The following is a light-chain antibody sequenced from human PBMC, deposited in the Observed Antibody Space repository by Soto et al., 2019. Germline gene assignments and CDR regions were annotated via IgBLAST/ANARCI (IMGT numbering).Light chain of an antibody. CDR1: SSDVGGYNY. CDR3: SSYAGSNNLV. V-gene: IGLV2-8*01. CDR2: EVS. Sequence: QSALTQPPSASWSPGQSVTISCTGTSSDVGGYNYVSWYQQHPGKAPKLMIDEVSKRPSGVPDRFSGSKSGNTASLTVSGIQAEDEADYYCSSYAGSNNLVFGGGTKLTVL. J-gene: IGLJ2*01.